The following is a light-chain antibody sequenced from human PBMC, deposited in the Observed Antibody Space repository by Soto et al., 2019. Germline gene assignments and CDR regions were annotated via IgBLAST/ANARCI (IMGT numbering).Light chain of an antibody. J-gene: IGKJ2*01. Sequence: EIVLTQSPATLSLSPGEIATLSCRASQSVSNYLAWYQQKPGQAPRLLIYDASNRATGIPARFSGSGSGTDFTITISSLEPEEFSVYYCQQRSNWPRFTFGQGPKVDIK. CDR2: DAS. CDR3: QQRSNWPRFT. V-gene: IGKV3-11*01. CDR1: QSVSNY.